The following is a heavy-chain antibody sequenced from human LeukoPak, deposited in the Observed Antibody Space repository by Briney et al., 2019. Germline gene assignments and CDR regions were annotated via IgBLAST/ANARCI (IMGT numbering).Heavy chain of an antibody. J-gene: IGHJ4*02. D-gene: IGHD4/OR15-4a*01. CDR2: INHSGST. Sequence: SETLSLTCTVSGYSISSGYYWGWIRQPPGKGLEWIGEINHSGSTNYNPSLKSRVTISVDTSKNQFSLKLSSVTAADTAVYYCARKRAPFDYWGQGTLVTVSS. CDR3: ARKRAPFDY. V-gene: IGHV4-38-2*02. CDR1: GYSISSGYY.